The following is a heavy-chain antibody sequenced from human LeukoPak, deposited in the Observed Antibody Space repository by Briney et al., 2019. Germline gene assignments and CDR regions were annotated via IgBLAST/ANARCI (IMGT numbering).Heavy chain of an antibody. CDR1: GLTFSGSA. CDR2: ISGSGNNT. J-gene: IGHJ6*03. D-gene: IGHD2-15*01. V-gene: IGHV3-23*01. Sequence: GGSLRLSCAASGLTFSGSAMSWVRQAPGKGLEWVSLISGSGNNTYYADSVKGRFTISRDNSKNALYLQMNSLRAEDTAVYYCARERAWSDMDVWGKGTTVTVSS. CDR3: ARERAWSDMDV.